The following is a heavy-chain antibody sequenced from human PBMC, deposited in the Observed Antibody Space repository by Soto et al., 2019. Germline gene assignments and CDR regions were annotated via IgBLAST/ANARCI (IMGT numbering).Heavy chain of an antibody. J-gene: IGHJ4*02. CDR1: GFPFSSYC. CDR2: IWYDGSNK. Sequence: PGGSLRLSCAASGFPFSSYCMHWVRQAPGKGLEWVAVIWYDGSNKYYADSVKGRFTISRDNSKNTLYLQMNSLRAEDTAVYYCARNKDSPYYFDYWGQGTLVTVSS. D-gene: IGHD2-15*01. CDR3: ARNKDSPYYFDY. V-gene: IGHV3-33*01.